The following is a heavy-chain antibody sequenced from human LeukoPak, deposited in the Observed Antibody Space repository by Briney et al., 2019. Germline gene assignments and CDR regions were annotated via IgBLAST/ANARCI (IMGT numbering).Heavy chain of an antibody. CDR1: GGTFSSYT. V-gene: IGHV1-69*04. CDR3: ARDLAIFGVVTTLGYGMDV. CDR2: IIPILGIA. D-gene: IGHD3-3*01. J-gene: IGHJ6*02. Sequence: ASVKVSCKASGGTFSSYTISWVRQAPGQGHEWMGRIIPILGIANYAQKFQGRVTITADKSTSTAYMELSSLRSEDTAVYYCARDLAIFGVVTTLGYGMDVWGQGTTVTVSS.